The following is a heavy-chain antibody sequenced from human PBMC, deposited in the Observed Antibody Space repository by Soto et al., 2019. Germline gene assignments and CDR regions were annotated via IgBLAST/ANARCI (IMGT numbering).Heavy chain of an antibody. V-gene: IGHV4-34*01. J-gene: IGHJ6*02. Sequence: QVQLQQWGAGLLKPSETLSLTCAVYGGSFSGYYWSWIRQPPGKGLEWIGEINHSGSTNYKPSLKSRVTISVDTSKNQFSLKLSSVTAAETAVYYCARGFYYSYGYEVYYYYGMDVWGQGTTVTVSS. CDR3: ARGFYYSYGYEVYYYYGMDV. D-gene: IGHD5-18*01. CDR2: INHSGST. CDR1: GGSFSGYY.